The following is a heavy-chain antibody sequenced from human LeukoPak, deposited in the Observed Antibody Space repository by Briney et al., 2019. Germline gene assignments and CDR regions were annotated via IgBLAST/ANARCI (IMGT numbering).Heavy chain of an antibody. J-gene: IGHJ4*02. CDR2: IHYSGST. D-gene: IGHD6-19*01. CDR1: GGSISSTSYY. V-gene: IGHV4-39*07. Sequence: SETLSLTCTVSGGSISSTSYYWGWIRQPPGKGLEWIGIIHYSGSTDYNPSLKSRVTISVDMSKNQFSLKLNSVTAADTAVYYCARDDGQWLVPVYWGQGTLVTVSS. CDR3: ARDDGQWLVPVY.